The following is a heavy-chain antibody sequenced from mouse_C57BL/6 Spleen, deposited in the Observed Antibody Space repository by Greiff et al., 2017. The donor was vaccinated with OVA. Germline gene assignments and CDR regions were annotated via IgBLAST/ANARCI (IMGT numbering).Heavy chain of an antibody. V-gene: IGHV6-3*01. CDR1: GFTFSNYW. Sequence: EVMLVESGGGLVQPGGSMKLSCVASGFTFSNYWMNWVRQSPEKGLEWVAQIRLKSDNYATHYAESVKGRFTISRDDSKSSVYLQMNNLRAEDTGIYYCTKITGTGVYYFDYWGQGTTLTVSS. J-gene: IGHJ2*01. CDR2: IRLKSDNYAT. CDR3: TKITGTGVYYFDY. D-gene: IGHD4-1*01.